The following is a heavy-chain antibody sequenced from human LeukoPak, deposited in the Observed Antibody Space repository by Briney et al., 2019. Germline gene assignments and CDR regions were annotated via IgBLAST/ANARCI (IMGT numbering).Heavy chain of an antibody. CDR3: ARGRVYYYGSGRRDFDY. Sequence: SETLSLTCAVYGGSFSGYYWSWIRQPPGKGLEWIGEINHSGSTNYNPSLKSRVTISVDTSKNQFSLKLSSVTAADTAVYCCARGRVYYYGSGRRDFDYWGQGTLVTVSS. D-gene: IGHD3-10*01. J-gene: IGHJ4*02. CDR1: GGSFSGYY. V-gene: IGHV4-34*01. CDR2: INHSGST.